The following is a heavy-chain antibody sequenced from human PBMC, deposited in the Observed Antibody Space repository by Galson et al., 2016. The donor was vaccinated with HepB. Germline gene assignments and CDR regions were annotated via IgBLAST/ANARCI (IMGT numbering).Heavy chain of an antibody. Sequence: SETLSLTCTASGGSISSYFWSWIRQPPGKVLHWIGYIYYTGSTTYNPSLKSRVTISVDTSKNQFSLKLSSVTAADTAVYYCARVSIDKNPTRINVYYYYGMDVCGQGTTVTVSS. D-gene: IGHD2-8*01. CDR2: IYYTGST. CDR1: GGSISSYF. J-gene: IGHJ6*02. V-gene: IGHV4-59*01. CDR3: ARVSIDKNPTRINVYYYYGMDV.